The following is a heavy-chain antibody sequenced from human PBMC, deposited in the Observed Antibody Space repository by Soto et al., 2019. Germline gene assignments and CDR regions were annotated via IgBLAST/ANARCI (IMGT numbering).Heavy chain of an antibody. CDR2: ITDSGDT. CDR1: GGSFSGYY. J-gene: IGHJ6*02. D-gene: IGHD1-7*01. Sequence: PSETLSLTCTVFGGSFSGYYRTWIRQPPGKGLEWIGEITDSGDTNFNPSLKSRVTISVDTSMIHFSLKLSSVTAADTAVYYCARGGRGWTNYPYYYYYGMDVWGQGTTVTVSS. V-gene: IGHV4-34*01. CDR3: ARGGRGWTNYPYYYYYGMDV.